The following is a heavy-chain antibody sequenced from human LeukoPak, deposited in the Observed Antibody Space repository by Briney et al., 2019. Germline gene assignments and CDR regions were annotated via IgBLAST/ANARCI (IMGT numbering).Heavy chain of an antibody. V-gene: IGHV3-48*03. D-gene: IGHD3-10*01. CDR2: ISSSGSTI. CDR3: WLHGSGSSSKHNWFDP. Sequence: GGSLRLSCAASGFTFSSYGMNWVRQAPGKGLEWVSYISSSGSTIYYADSVKGRFTISRDNAKNSLYLQMNSLRAEDTAVYYCWLHGSGSSSKHNWFDPWGQGTLVTVSS. CDR1: GFTFSSYG. J-gene: IGHJ5*02.